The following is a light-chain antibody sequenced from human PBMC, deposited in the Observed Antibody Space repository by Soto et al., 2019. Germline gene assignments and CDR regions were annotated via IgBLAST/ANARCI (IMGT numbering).Light chain of an antibody. CDR1: QNIRTY. CDR2: EAS. J-gene: IGKJ1*01. V-gene: IGKV1-39*01. Sequence: DIQITQSPSSLSASVGDRVTITCLSSQNIRTYVNWYQQKPGRAPKLLIFEASRLQSGVPSRFSGSGSGTDFTLTITSLQPEDFATYYCQQTYITLWTFGQGTKVDIK. CDR3: QQTYITLWT.